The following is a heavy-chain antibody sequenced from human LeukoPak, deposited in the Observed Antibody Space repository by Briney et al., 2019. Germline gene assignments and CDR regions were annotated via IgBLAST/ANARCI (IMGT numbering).Heavy chain of an antibody. CDR1: GYTFTSYG. D-gene: IGHD2-21*02. CDR2: ISAYNGNT. CDR3: ARRSVTVILWPNWFDP. V-gene: IGHV1-18*01. Sequence: ASVKVSCKASGYTFTSYGISWVRQTPGQGLEWMGWISAYNGNTNYAQKLQGRVTMTTDTSTSTAYMELRSLRSDDTAVYYCARRSVTVILWPNWFDPWGQGTLVTVSS. J-gene: IGHJ5*02.